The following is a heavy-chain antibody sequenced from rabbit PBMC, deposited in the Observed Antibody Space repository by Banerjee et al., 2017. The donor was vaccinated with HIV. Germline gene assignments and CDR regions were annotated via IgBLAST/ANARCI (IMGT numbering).Heavy chain of an antibody. V-gene: IGHV1S45*01. CDR3: ARSYTAYATYRYDL. Sequence: QEQLVESGGDLVKPGASLTLTCTASGFSFSSSYYMCWVRQAPGKGLEWIGCIYTGGLRNTDYASWATGRFTISKTSSTTVTLQMTSLTAADTATYFCARSYTAYATYRYDLWGQGTLVTVS. J-gene: IGHJ4*01. CDR2: IYTGGLRNT. CDR1: GFSFSSSYY. D-gene: IGHD6-1*01.